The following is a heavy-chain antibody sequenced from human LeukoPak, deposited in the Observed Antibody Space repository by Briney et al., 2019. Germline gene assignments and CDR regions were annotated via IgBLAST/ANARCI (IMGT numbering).Heavy chain of an antibody. J-gene: IGHJ4*02. CDR1: GFTFSSYA. V-gene: IGHV3-23*01. Sequence: PGGSLRLSCAASGFTFSSYAMSWVRQAPGKGLEWVSAISGSGGSTYYADSVKGRFTVSRDNYKNTLYLQMNSLRAEDTAVYYCAKVDGITIFEVFDYWGQGTLVTVSS. CDR2: ISGSGGST. D-gene: IGHD3-3*01. CDR3: AKVDGITIFEVFDY.